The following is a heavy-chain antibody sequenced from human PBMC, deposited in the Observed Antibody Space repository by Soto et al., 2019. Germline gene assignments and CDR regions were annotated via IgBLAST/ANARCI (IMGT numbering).Heavy chain of an antibody. CDR3: AKDTSYGSSSHFDY. D-gene: IGHD6-6*01. Sequence: GGSLRLSCAASGFTFSSYAMSWVRQAPGKGLEWVSGISGSGGSTYYADSVKGRFTISRDNSKNTLYLQMNSLRAEDTAVYYCAKDTSYGSSSHFDYWGQGTLVTVSS. V-gene: IGHV3-23*01. CDR2: ISGSGGST. CDR1: GFTFSSYA. J-gene: IGHJ4*02.